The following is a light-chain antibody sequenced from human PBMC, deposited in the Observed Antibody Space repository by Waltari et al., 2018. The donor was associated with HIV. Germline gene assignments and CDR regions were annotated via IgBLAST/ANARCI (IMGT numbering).Light chain of an antibody. CDR2: DTN. J-gene: IGLJ3*02. V-gene: IGLV8-61*01. CDR3: LLYVGTGIWV. CDR1: SGYVQSRYS. Sequence: QTVVTQEISLSVSPGGTVTLPCGVRSGYVQSRYSPSWYQTTPGLPPRILIYDTNTRSSGVPDRFSGSILGNKAALTITGAQSDDESEYYCLLYVGTGIWVFGGGTKLTVL.